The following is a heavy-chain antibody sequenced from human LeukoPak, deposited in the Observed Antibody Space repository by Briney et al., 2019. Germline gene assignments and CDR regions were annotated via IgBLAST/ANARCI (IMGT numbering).Heavy chain of an antibody. CDR3: ARARPYYYDSSGYYYVPFFDY. J-gene: IGHJ4*02. V-gene: IGHV4-34*01. D-gene: IGHD3-22*01. Sequence: SEILSLTCAVYGGSFSGYYWSWIRQPPGKGLEWIGEINHSGSTNYNPSLKSRVTISVDTSKNQFSLKLSSVTAADTAVYYCARARPYYYDSSGYYYVPFFDYWGQGTLVTVSS. CDR1: GGSFSGYY. CDR2: INHSGST.